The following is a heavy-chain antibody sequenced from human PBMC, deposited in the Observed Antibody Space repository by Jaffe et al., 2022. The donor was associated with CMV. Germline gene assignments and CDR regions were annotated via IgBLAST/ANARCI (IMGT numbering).Heavy chain of an antibody. J-gene: IGHJ3*02. CDR2: INPSGGST. CDR3: ARESPPPIVGEGVGVGAFDI. D-gene: IGHD1-26*01. Sequence: QVQLVQSGAEVKKPGASVKVSCKASGYTFTSYYMHWVRQAPGQGLEWMGIINPSGGSTSYAQKFQGRVTMTRDTSTSTVYMELSSLRSEDTAVYYCARESPPPIVGEGVGVGAFDIWGQGTMVTVSS. CDR1: GYTFTSYY. V-gene: IGHV1-46*01.